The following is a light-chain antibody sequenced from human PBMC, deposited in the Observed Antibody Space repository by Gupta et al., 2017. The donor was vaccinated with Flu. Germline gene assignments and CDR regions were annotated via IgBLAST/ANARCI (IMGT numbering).Light chain of an antibody. V-gene: IGLV6-57*01. J-gene: IGLJ3*02. CDR1: SGSIADYY. CDR3: QSYDVSSRV. CDR2: EGS. Sequence: NFLLTQPHSVSESPGKTVTISCTRSSGSIADYYVQWYQQRPGRSPTTVIYEGSRRPSGVPDRFSGAVDSSSNSASLTIAGRKTEDEDDYYCQSYDVSSRVFGGGTKLTVL.